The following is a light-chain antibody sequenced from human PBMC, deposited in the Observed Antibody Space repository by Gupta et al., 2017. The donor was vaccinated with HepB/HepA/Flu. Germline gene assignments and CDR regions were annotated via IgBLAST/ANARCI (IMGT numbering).Light chain of an antibody. Sequence: QSVLPQPPSVSGAPGPRVTISCTGSSSNIGANYDVHWYQQFPGRAPKPLSYVNNNRPSGVPDRFSGSKSGTSASLAITGLQAEDEADYYCQSYDSSLRAAIFGGGTKLTVI. CDR2: VNN. V-gene: IGLV1-40*01. CDR1: SSNIGANYD. J-gene: IGLJ2*01. CDR3: QSYDSSLRAAI.